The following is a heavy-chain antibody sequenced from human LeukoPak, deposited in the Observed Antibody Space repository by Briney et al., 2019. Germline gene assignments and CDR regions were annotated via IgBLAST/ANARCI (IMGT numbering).Heavy chain of an antibody. J-gene: IGHJ4*02. D-gene: IGHD5-18*01. CDR3: ARYSSGSSDY. CDR2: INSDGSIL. CDR1: GFTFSSYW. V-gene: IGHV3-74*01. Sequence: GGSLRLSCAASGFTFSSYWMNWVRQVPGKGLVWVSRINSDGSILSYADSVKGRFTIPRDNAKNTLYLQMNSLRAEDTAVYYCARYSSGSSDYWGQGTLVTVSS.